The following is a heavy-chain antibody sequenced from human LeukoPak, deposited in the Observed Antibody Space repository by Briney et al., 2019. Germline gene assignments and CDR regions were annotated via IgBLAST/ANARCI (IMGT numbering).Heavy chain of an antibody. CDR1: GGSFSGYY. V-gene: IGHV4-34*01. Sequence: PSETLSLVCAVYGGSFSGYYWSWIRQPPGKGLEWMGEINHSGSTNYNPSLKSRVTISVDTSKNQFSLKLSSVTAADTAVYYCASLGLRGDYWGQGTLVTVSS. CDR3: ASLGLRGDY. CDR2: INHSGST. J-gene: IGHJ4*02.